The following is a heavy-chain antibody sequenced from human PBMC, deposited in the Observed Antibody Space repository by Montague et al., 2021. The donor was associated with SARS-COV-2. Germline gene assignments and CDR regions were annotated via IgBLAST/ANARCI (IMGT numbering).Heavy chain of an antibody. CDR3: ARGGQHGYGFRLWSFDS. Sequence: SETLSLTCAVYGGSFSGYYWNWIRQPPGKGLEWIGEINHSGSTNYNPSLKSRVTMSVDTSKNQFSLKLSSVTAADTAVYYCARGGQHGYGFRLWSFDSWGQGALVTVSS. CDR2: INHSGST. V-gene: IGHV4-34*01. D-gene: IGHD3-10*01. J-gene: IGHJ4*02. CDR1: GGSFSGYY.